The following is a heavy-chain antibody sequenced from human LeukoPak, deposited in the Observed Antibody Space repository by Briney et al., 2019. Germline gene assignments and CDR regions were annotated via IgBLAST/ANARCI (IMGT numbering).Heavy chain of an antibody. CDR3: VRDQGGSSSH. J-gene: IGHJ4*02. V-gene: IGHV3-48*01. D-gene: IGHD6-6*01. CDR1: GLTFSFYS. Sequence: PGGSLRLSCAASGLTFSFYSMNWVRQAPGKGLEWVSYISSFSGTINYAKSVKGRFTISRDNAKNSLYLQMNSLRADDTAVYYCVRDQGGSSSHWGQGTLVTVSS. CDR2: ISSFSGTI.